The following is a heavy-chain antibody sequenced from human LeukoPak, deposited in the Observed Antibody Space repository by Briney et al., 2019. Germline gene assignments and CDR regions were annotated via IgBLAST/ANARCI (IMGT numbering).Heavy chain of an antibody. V-gene: IGHV3-73*01. CDR3: TRHTENIWFGELYEYYYMDV. CDR2: IRSKANSYAT. J-gene: IGHJ6*03. CDR1: GFTFSGSA. Sequence: GGSLRLSCAASGFTFSGSAMHWVRQASGKGLEWVGRIRSKANSYATAYAAWVKGRFTISRDDSNNTAYLQMNSLKTEDTAVYYCTRHTENIWFGELYEYYYMDVWGKGTTVTVSS. D-gene: IGHD3-10*01.